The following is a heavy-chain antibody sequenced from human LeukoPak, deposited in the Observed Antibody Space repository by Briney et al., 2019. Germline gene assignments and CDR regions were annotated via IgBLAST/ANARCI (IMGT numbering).Heavy chain of an antibody. D-gene: IGHD1-26*01. Sequence: SETLSLTCAVYGGSFSGYYWSWIRQPPGKGLEWIGEINHSGSTNYNPSLKSRVTISVDTSKNQFSLKLSSVTAADTAVYYCARLSSGSSGYYYYMDVWGKGTTVTVSS. CDR2: INHSGST. CDR3: ARLSSGSSGYYYYMDV. CDR1: GGSFSGYY. V-gene: IGHV4-34*01. J-gene: IGHJ6*03.